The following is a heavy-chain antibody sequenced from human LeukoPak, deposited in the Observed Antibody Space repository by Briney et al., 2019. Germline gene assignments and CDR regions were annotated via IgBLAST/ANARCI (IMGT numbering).Heavy chain of an antibody. J-gene: IGHJ3*02. CDR1: GFTLSSYA. V-gene: IGHV3-30-3*01. CDR3: ARDPAVDAFDI. Sequence: GGSLRLSCAASGFTLSSYAMHWVRQAPGKGLEWVAVISYDGSNKYYADSVKGRFTISRDNSKNTLYLQMNSLRAEDTAVYYCARDPAVDAFDIWGQGTMVTVSS. D-gene: IGHD6-25*01. CDR2: ISYDGSNK.